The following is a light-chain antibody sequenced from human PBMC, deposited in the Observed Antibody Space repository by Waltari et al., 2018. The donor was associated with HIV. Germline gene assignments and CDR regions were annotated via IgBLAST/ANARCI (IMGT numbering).Light chain of an antibody. Sequence: QFGLTQPPSVSGAPGQNVTITCTGSVSDLGANVAVHCYLRSPGAAPRLLIYVDSIRPSGIPDRFSGSKADFQASLTIARLQREDEAEYFCQSYDATRDSRVFGGGTRVTV. CDR3: QSYDATRDSRV. V-gene: IGLV1-40*01. CDR2: VDS. J-gene: IGLJ6*01. CDR1: VSDLGANVA.